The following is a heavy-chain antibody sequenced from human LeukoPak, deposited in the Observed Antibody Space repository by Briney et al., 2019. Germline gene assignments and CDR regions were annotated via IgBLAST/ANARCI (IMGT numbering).Heavy chain of an antibody. CDR1: GFTFSSYG. D-gene: IGHD3-3*01. Sequence: GGSLRLSCAASGFTFSSYGMHWVRQAPGKGLEWVAVISYDGSNKYYADSVKGRFTISRDNSKNTLYLQMNSLRAEDTAVYHCAKRYSLTYYDFWSGEKNFDYWGQGTLVTVSS. CDR2: ISYDGSNK. J-gene: IGHJ4*02. V-gene: IGHV3-30*18. CDR3: AKRYSLTYYDFWSGEKNFDY.